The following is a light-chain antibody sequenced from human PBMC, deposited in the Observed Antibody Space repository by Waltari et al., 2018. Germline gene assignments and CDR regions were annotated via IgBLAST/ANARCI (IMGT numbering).Light chain of an antibody. V-gene: IGKV1-39*01. J-gene: IGKJ2*01. CDR1: HNIGTF. Sequence: DIQMTQSTVSLSASVGATVNITCRASHNIGTFLSWYQQRPAKAPTVLIYATSSLQSGVPSRFSGSGSGTDFTLTISSLQPEDFATYYCQQSYSTPYTFGQGTKLEIK. CDR2: ATS. CDR3: QQSYSTPYT.